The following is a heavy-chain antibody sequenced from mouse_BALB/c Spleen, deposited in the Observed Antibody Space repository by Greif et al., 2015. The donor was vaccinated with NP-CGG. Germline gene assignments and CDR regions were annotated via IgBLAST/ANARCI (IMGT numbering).Heavy chain of an antibody. V-gene: IGHV1-80*01. CDR3: AGSQGYYFDY. J-gene: IGHJ2*01. CDR2: IYPGDGDT. CDR1: GYAFSSYW. Sequence: VQLQQSGAELVRPGFSVKISCKASGYAFSSYWMNWVKQRPGQGLEWIGQIYPGDGDTNYNGKFKGKATLTADKSSSTAYMQLRSLKSEDSAVYVCAGSQGYYFDYWGQGTTLTVSS.